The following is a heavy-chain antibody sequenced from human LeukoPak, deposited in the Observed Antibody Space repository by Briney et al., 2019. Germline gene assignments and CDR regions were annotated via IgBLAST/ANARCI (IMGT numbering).Heavy chain of an antibody. CDR1: GFTVSSNY. V-gene: IGHV3-66*01. CDR3: ARGPTTALYYFDY. CDR2: IYSGGST. Sequence: PGGSLRLSCAASGFTVSSNYMSWVRQAPGKGLEWVSVIYSGGSTYYADSVKGRFTISRDNSKNTLYLQMNSLRAKDTAVYYCARGPTTALYYFDYWGQGTLVTVSS. D-gene: IGHD4-17*01. J-gene: IGHJ4*02.